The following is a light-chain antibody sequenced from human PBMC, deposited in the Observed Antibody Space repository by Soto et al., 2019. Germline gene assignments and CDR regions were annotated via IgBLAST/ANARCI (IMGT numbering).Light chain of an antibody. J-gene: IGLJ2*01. V-gene: IGLV3-21*02. Sequence: SYELTQPPSVSVAPGQTARITCGGNNIGSKSVHWYRQKPGQAPVLVAYDDSDRPSGIPERFSGSNSRNTATLTISRVEAGDEADYYCQVWDSSSDHVVFGGGTKVTVL. CDR3: QVWDSSSDHVV. CDR2: DDS. CDR1: NIGSKS.